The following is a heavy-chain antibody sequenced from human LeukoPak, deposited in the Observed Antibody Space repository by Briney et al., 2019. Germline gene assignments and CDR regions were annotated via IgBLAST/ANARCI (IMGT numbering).Heavy chain of an antibody. V-gene: IGHV4-34*01. CDR1: GGSFSGYY. D-gene: IGHD4-17*01. CDR2: INHREST. Sequence: PSETLSLTCAVYGGSFSGYYWSWLRQPPGKGLEWIGEINHRESTNYNPSLKSRVTISVDTSKNQFSLNLSSVTAADTAVYYCARGQGTVTTHWGQGTLVTVSS. CDR3: ARGQGTVTTH. J-gene: IGHJ4*02.